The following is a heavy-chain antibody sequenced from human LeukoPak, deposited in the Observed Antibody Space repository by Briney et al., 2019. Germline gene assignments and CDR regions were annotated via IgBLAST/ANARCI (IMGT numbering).Heavy chain of an antibody. CDR1: GYTFTGYY. V-gene: IGHV1-2*02. Sequence: ASVKVSCKASGYTFTGYYMHWVRQAPGQGLEWMGWINPNSGGTNYAQKFQGRVTITRDTSISTAYMELSRLRSDDTAVYYCARDRGGYYESNKNWFDPWGQGTLVTVSS. D-gene: IGHD1-26*01. J-gene: IGHJ5*02. CDR3: ARDRGGYYESNKNWFDP. CDR2: INPNSGGT.